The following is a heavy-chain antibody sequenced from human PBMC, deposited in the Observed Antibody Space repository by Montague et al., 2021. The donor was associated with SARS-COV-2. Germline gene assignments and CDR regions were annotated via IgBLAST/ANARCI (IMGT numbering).Heavy chain of an antibody. J-gene: IGHJ6*03. Sequence: SLRLSCAASGFTFSSYEMNWVRQAPGKGLEWVSYISSSGSTIYYADSVKGRFTISRDNAKNSLYLQMNSLRAEDTAVYYCARCQVGDFWSGYYFGASDYYYYYYYMDVWGKGTTVTVSS. CDR3: ARCQVGDFWSGYYFGASDYYYYYYYMDV. D-gene: IGHD3-3*01. CDR2: ISSSGSTI. V-gene: IGHV3-48*03. CDR1: GFTFSSYE.